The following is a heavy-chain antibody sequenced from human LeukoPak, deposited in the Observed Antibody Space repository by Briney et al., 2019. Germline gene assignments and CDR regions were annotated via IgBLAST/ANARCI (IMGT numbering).Heavy chain of an antibody. V-gene: IGHV4-59*08. J-gene: IGHJ6*02. Sequence: SETLSLTCTVSGVSTSSCYWSWIRQPPGKGLEWIGYIYYSGSTNYNPSLKSRVTISIDTSKNQFSLKLSSVTAADTAVYYCARQPLGSRPNYSCYYGMDVWGQGTTVTVSS. CDR2: IYYSGST. D-gene: IGHD3-10*01. CDR1: GVSTSSCY. CDR3: ARQPLGSRPNYSCYYGMDV.